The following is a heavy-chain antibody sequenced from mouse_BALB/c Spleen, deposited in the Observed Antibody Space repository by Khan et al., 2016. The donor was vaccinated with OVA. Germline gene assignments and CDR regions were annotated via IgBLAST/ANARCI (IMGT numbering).Heavy chain of an antibody. V-gene: IGHV14-3*02. CDR1: GYNIKDIY. J-gene: IGHJ2*01. CDR3: RISTINA. CDR2: TDPANGNT. Sequence: EVQLQQSGAELVKPAASLKLSCTASGYNIKDIYIHWVKQRPEKGLERIRRTDPANGNTTYAPKFQGKATITADTSSNTAYLQLSSLTSEDTAVYYCRISTINAWGQGTTLTVSS.